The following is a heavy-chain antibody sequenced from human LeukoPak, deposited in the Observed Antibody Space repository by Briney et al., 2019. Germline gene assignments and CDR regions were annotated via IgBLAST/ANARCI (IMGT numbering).Heavy chain of an antibody. CDR3: AKSPKIWFGELSY. D-gene: IGHD3-10*01. Sequence: GGSLRPSCAASGFTFSSYGMHWVRQAPGKGLEWVEVIPYDGSNKYYADSVKGRFTISRDNSKNTLYLQMNSLRAEDTAVYYCAKSPKIWFGELSYWGQGTLVTVSS. J-gene: IGHJ4*02. CDR1: GFTFSSYG. CDR2: IPYDGSNK. V-gene: IGHV3-30*18.